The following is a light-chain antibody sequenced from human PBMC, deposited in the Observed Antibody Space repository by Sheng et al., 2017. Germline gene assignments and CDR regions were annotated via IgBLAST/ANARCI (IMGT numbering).Light chain of an antibody. CDR2: GKN. CDR3: NSRDSSGNHLV. J-gene: IGLJ2*01. V-gene: IGLV3-19*01. CDR1: SLRSYY. Sequence: SSELTQDPAVSVALGQTVRITCQGDSLRSYYASWYQQKPGQAPVLVIYGKNNRPSGIPDRFSGSSSGNTASLTITGAQAEDEADYYCNSRDSSGNHLVFGGGTEADRP.